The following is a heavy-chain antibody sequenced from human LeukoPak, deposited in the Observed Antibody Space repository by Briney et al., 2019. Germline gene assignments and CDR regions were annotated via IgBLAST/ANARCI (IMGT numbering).Heavy chain of an antibody. D-gene: IGHD6-19*01. Sequence: PSETLSLTCTVSGGSISSYYWSWIRQPPGKGLEWIGYIYYSGSTNYNPSLKSRVTISVDTSKNQFSLKLSSVTAADTAVYYCARDVAAVAGTGFDYWGQGTLVTVSS. CDR3: ARDVAAVAGTGFDY. CDR1: GGSISSYY. CDR2: IYYSGST. J-gene: IGHJ4*02. V-gene: IGHV4-59*01.